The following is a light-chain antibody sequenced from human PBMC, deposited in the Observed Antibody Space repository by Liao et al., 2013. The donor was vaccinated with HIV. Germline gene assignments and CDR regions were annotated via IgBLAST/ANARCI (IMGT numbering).Light chain of an antibody. CDR3: QAWDSTTTAYV. Sequence: SYEMTQPPSVSVSPGQTASITCSGNKLGDKLTSWYQQKPGQSPVLLIYQDTKRPSGIPERFSGSNSGNTATLTISETQAMDEADYYCQAWDSTTTAYVFGPGTKVTVL. J-gene: IGLJ1*01. V-gene: IGLV3-1*01. CDR1: KLGDKL. CDR2: QDT.